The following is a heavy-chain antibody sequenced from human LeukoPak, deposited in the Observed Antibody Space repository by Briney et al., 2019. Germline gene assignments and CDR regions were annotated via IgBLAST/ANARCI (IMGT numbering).Heavy chain of an antibody. CDR1: RDSLSSYY. CDR3: ARYSGSGYWGGAFDY. D-gene: IGHD3-22*01. J-gene: IGHJ4*02. Sequence: PSETLSLTCTVSRDSLSSYYWSWIRQPAGKGLEWIGRIYTIGSTNYNPSLKSRVTMSVDTSKNQFSLKLSPVPAADTAVYYCARYSGSGYWGGAFDYWGQGTLVTVSS. V-gene: IGHV4-4*07. CDR2: IYTIGST.